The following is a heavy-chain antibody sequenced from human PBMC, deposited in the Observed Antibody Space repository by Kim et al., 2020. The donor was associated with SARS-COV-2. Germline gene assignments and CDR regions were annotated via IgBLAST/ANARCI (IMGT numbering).Heavy chain of an antibody. Sequence: GGSLRLSCAASGFTFSSYAMSWVRQAPGKGLEWVSAISGSGGSTYYADSVKGRFTISRDNSKNTLYLQMNSLRAEDTAVYYCAKQITMIVVVGGLDYWGQGTLVTVSS. J-gene: IGHJ4*02. V-gene: IGHV3-23*01. CDR1: GFTFSSYA. D-gene: IGHD3-22*01. CDR2: ISGSGGST. CDR3: AKQITMIVVVGGLDY.